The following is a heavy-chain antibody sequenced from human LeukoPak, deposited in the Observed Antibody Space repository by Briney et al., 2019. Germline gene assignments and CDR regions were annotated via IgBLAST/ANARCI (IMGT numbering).Heavy chain of an antibody. CDR3: ARVQFEYSSSIYGMDV. CDR2: INHSGST. CDR1: GGSFSGYY. Sequence: SETLSLTCAVYGGSFSGYYWSWIRQPPGKGLEWIGEINHSGSTNYNPSLKSRVTISVDTSKNQFSLKLSSVTAADTAVYYCARVQFEYSSSIYGMDVWGQGATVTVSS. J-gene: IGHJ6*02. V-gene: IGHV4-34*01. D-gene: IGHD6-6*01.